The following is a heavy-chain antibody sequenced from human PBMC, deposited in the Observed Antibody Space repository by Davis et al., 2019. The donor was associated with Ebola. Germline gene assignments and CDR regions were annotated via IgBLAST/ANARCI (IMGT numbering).Heavy chain of an antibody. CDR3: AGGQRWLLQITGCYFDY. CDR1: GGSFSGYY. D-gene: IGHD5-24*01. V-gene: IGHV4-34*01. CDR2: INHSGST. J-gene: IGHJ4*02. Sequence: GSLRLSCAVYGGSFSGYYWSWIRQPPGKGLEWIGEINHSGSTNYNPSLKSRVTISVDTSKNQFSLKLSSVTAADTAVYYCAGGQRWLLQITGCYFDYWGQGTLVTVSS.